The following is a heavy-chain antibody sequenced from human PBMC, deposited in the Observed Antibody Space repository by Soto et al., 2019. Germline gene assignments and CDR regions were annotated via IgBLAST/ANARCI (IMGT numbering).Heavy chain of an antibody. CDR1: GFTFSSYG. Sequence: GGSLRLSCAASGFTFSSYGMHWVRQAPGKGLEWVAVISYDGSNKYYADSVKGRFTISRDNSKNTLYLQMNSLRAEDTAVYYCAKGPMDGGYFYYYYYYGMDVWGQGTTVTVSS. CDR3: AKGPMDGGYFYYYYYYGMDV. V-gene: IGHV3-30*18. J-gene: IGHJ6*02. D-gene: IGHD3-22*01. CDR2: ISYDGSNK.